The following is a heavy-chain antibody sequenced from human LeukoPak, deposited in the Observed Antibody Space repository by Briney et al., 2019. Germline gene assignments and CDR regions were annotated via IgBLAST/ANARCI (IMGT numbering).Heavy chain of an antibody. Sequence: QAGESLRLSCSGSGFTLSSYAMHWVRQAPGKGLEFVSAISTNGDDTYYADSVKGRFTISRDNSKNTVFFQMSNLRLDDTAVYHCMTRARGPPVYRGQGTLVTVSS. CDR3: MTRARGPPVY. CDR2: ISTNGDDT. V-gene: IGHV3-64D*06. D-gene: IGHD3-10*01. J-gene: IGHJ4*02. CDR1: GFTLSSYA.